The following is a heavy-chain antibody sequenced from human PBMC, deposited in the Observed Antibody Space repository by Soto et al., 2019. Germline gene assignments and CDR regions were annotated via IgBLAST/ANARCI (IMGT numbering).Heavy chain of an antibody. CDR3: ARQIYDSDTGPNFPYYFES. V-gene: IGHV5-10-1*01. J-gene: IGHJ4*02. Sequence: GASLKISCKGSGYSFAGSWITWVRQKPGKGLEWMGRIDPSDSQTYYSPSFRGHVTISATKSITTVFLQWSSLRASDTAMYYCARQIYDSDTGPNFPYYFESWGQGTPVTVSS. CDR2: IDPSDSQT. CDR1: GYSFAGSW. D-gene: IGHD3-22*01.